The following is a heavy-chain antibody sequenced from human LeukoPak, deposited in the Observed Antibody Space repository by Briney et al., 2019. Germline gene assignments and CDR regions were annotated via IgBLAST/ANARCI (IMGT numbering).Heavy chain of an antibody. D-gene: IGHD6-19*01. J-gene: IGHJ4*02. V-gene: IGHV3-7*01. CDR1: GFTFSSYA. Sequence: GRSLRLSCAASGFTFSSYAMHWVRQAPGKGLEWVANINQDGSEKYYVDSVKGRFTISRDNARSSLYLQMNSLRVEDTAVYYCARVQGSSGPGIFEYWGQGTLVPVSS. CDR2: INQDGSEK. CDR3: ARVQGSSGPGIFEY.